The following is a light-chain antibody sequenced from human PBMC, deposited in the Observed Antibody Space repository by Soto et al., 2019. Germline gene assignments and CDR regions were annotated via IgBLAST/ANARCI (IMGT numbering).Light chain of an antibody. Sequence: QSVLTQPASVSGSPGQSITISCTGTSSDVGGYNFVFWYQQRPGKAPKFMIFEVTNRPSGISDRFSGSKSGNTASLTISGLQAEDEADYYCCSYTSSTTYVFGTGTKVTVL. CDR1: SSDVGGYNF. V-gene: IGLV2-14*01. J-gene: IGLJ1*01. CDR3: CSYTSSTTYV. CDR2: EVT.